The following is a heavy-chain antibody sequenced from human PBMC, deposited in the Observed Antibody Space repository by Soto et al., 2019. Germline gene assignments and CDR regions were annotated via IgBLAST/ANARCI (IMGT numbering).Heavy chain of an antibody. Sequence: LRLSCTASGITFSNYAMSRVRQAPRKGLEWVSSISTSGGRPYYADSVKGRFTISRDNSKNTLYLQMNSLRVEDTAVYYCAKDPDRYDYVWGTYRYIDHWGQGTLVTVSS. D-gene: IGHD3-16*02. V-gene: IGHV3-23*01. J-gene: IGHJ4*02. CDR1: GITFSNYA. CDR3: AKDPDRYDYVWGTYRYIDH. CDR2: ISTSGGRP.